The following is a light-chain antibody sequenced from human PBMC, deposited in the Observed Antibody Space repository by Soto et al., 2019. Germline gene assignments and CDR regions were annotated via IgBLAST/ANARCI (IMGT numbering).Light chain of an antibody. J-gene: IGLJ1*01. V-gene: IGLV2-14*01. CDR1: SSDVGGYNY. CDR3: SSYASSSTYV. Sequence: QSALTQPASVSGSPGQSITISCTGTSSDVGGYNYVSWYQQHPGKAPKLMIYDVSDRPSGVSNRFSGSTSGNTASLTISGLQAEDDADYYCSSYASSSTYVFGTGTKLTVL. CDR2: DVS.